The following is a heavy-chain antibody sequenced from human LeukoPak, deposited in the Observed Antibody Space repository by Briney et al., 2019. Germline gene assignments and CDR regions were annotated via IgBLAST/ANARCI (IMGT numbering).Heavy chain of an antibody. J-gene: IGHJ4*02. Sequence: PGGSLRLSCAASGFTFDDYAMHWVRQAPGKGLEWVSGISWNSGSIGYADSVEGRFTISRDNAKNSLYLQMNSLRAEDMALYYCAKDYYGYSSGWLDYWGQGILVTVSS. CDR1: GFTFDDYA. D-gene: IGHD6-19*01. V-gene: IGHV3-9*03. CDR2: ISWNSGSI. CDR3: AKDYYGYSSGWLDY.